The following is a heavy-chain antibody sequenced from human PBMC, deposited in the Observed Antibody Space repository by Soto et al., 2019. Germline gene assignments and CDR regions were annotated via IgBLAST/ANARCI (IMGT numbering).Heavy chain of an antibody. V-gene: IGHV5-51*01. Sequence: PGETLKISCKGSGYSFTSYWIGWVRQMPGKGLEWMGIIYPGDSDTRYSPSFQGQVTISADKSISTAYLQWSSLKASDTAMYYCARPPSSGYSGGAFDIWGQGTMVTVSS. CDR2: IYPGDSDT. D-gene: IGHD3-22*01. CDR3: ARPPSSGYSGGAFDI. J-gene: IGHJ3*02. CDR1: GYSFTSYW.